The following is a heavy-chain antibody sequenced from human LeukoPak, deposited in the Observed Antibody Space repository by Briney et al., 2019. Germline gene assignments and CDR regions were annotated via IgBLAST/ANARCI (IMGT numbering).Heavy chain of an antibody. V-gene: IGHV1-69*06. CDR3: ARSHRDGYTWDAFDI. J-gene: IGHJ3*02. CDR2: IIPIFGTA. D-gene: IGHD5-24*01. CDR1: GGTFSSYA. Sequence: GSSVKVSCKASGGTFSSYAISWVRQAPGQGLEWMGGIIPIFGTANYAQKFQGRVTITADKSTSTAYMELSSLRSEDTAVYYCARSHRDGYTWDAFDIWGQGTMVTVSS.